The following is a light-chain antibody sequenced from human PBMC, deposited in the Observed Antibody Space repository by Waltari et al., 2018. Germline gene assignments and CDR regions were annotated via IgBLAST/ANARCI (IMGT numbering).Light chain of an antibody. J-gene: IGKJ1*01. CDR1: QSITLY. CDR2: ASS. Sequence: DIQMTQSPSSLSTSLGDRVTISCRASQSITLYLNWYHQKPGKAPELLIYASSHLQSGVPSRFSGSGSGTDFTLTISSMQPEDFGNYYCQQTDSTPWTFGQGTKVEIK. V-gene: IGKV1-39*01. CDR3: QQTDSTPWT.